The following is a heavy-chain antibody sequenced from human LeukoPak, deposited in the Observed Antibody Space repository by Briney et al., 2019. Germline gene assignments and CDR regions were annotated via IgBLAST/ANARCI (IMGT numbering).Heavy chain of an antibody. D-gene: IGHD3-22*01. V-gene: IGHV4-61*01. CDR1: GGSVSGGHYY. CDR2: IYYSGSI. Sequence: SETLSLTCTVSGGSVSGGHYYWSWIRQPPGKGLEWVGYIYYSGSINYNPSLKSRVTISVDTSKNQFSLRLTSVTAADTAVYYCARVPNFYDSSGRYYGAYYFDYWGQGTLVTVSS. CDR3: ARVPNFYDSSGRYYGAYYFDY. J-gene: IGHJ4*02.